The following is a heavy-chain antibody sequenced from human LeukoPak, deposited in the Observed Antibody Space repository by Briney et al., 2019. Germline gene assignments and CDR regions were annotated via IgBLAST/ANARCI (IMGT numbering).Heavy chain of an antibody. J-gene: IGHJ3*01. CDR2: ISSSGTTI. CDR1: GFTFGDYA. D-gene: IGHD1-26*01. V-gene: IGHV3-48*03. CDR3: ARVNRGSYSDAFDV. Sequence: PGGSLRLSCTASGFTFGDYAMSWVRQAPGKGLEWVSYISSSGTTIYYADSVKGRFTISRDNANYSLYLQMNSLRAEDTAVYYCARVNRGSYSDAFDVWGQGTMVTVSS.